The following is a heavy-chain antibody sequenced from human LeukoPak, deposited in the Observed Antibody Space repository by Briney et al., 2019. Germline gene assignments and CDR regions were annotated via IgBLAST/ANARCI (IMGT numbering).Heavy chain of an antibody. J-gene: IGHJ3*02. CDR2: INPSGGST. CDR3: ARNHDYGDLRGAFDI. V-gene: IGHV1-46*01. D-gene: IGHD4-17*01. CDR1: GGTFSSYA. Sequence: ASVKVSCKASGGTFSSYAINWVRQAPGQGLEWMGIINPSGGSTSYAQKFQGRVTMTRDTSTSTVYMELSSLRSEDTAVYYCARNHDYGDLRGAFDIWGQGTMVTVSS.